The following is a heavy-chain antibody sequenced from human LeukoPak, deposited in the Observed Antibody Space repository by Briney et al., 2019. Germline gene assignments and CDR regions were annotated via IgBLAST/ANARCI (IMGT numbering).Heavy chain of an antibody. D-gene: IGHD4-11*01. CDR1: GFTFSTYD. CDR2: ISTTGTTV. J-gene: IGHJ4*02. V-gene: IGHV3-48*03. Sequence: GGSLRLSCAASGFTFSTYDMNWARQAPGKGLEWVSHISTTGTTVYYADAVKGRFTISRDNAKNSLYLQMNSLKTEDTAVYYCIRSPLDSSNYVRFDYWGQGTLVTVSS. CDR3: IRSPLDSSNYVRFDY.